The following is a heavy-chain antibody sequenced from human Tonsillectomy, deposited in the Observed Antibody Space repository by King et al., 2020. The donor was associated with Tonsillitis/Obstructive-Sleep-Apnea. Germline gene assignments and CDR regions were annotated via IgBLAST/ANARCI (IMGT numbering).Heavy chain of an antibody. V-gene: IGHV1-2*06. D-gene: IGHD2-2*01. CDR3: ARDPREGYCSSTSCYVDYNYYYMDV. CDR1: GYTFAGYY. CDR2: INPNSGGT. Sequence: QLVQSGAEVKKPGASVKVSCKASGYTFAGYYIHWVRQAPGQGLEWMGRINPNSGGTNYAQNFQGRVTMTRDTSVSTAYMERSRLRSDDTAVYYCARDPREGYCSSTSCYVDYNYYYMDVWGKGTTVTVSS. J-gene: IGHJ6*03.